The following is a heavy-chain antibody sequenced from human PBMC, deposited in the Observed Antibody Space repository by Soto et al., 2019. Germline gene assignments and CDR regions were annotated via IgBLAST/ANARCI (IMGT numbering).Heavy chain of an antibody. D-gene: IGHD2-2*01. CDR1: GYTFTSYG. J-gene: IGHJ4*02. CDR3: ARVGDIVVVPAAIYDY. V-gene: IGHV1-18*01. CDR2: ISAYNGNT. Sequence: ASVKVSCKASGYTFTSYGISWVRQAPGQGLEWMGWISAYNGNTNYAQKLQGRVTMTTDTSTSTAYMELRSLRSDDTAVYYCARVGDIVVVPAAIYDYWGQGTLVTVSS.